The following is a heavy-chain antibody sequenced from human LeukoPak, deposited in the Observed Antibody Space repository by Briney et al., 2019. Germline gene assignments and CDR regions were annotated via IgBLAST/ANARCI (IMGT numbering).Heavy chain of an antibody. V-gene: IGHV3-21*01. Sequence: GGSLRLSCAASGFTFSRYSMNWVRQAPGKGLEWVSSISSSSSYIYYADSVKGRFTISRDNAKNSLYLQMNSLRAEDTAVYYCARVERDCSGGSCYYYYYAMDVWGQGTTVTVSS. D-gene: IGHD2-15*01. CDR3: ARVERDCSGGSCYYYYYAMDV. CDR1: GFTFSRYS. CDR2: ISSSSSYI. J-gene: IGHJ6*02.